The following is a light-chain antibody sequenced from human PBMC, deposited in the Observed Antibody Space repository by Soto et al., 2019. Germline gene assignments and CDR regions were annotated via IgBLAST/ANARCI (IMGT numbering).Light chain of an antibody. J-gene: IGKJ1*01. CDR1: QSVSSN. CDR3: QQYGSSGT. Sequence: EVVMKQSPATLSVSPGERATLSCRASQSVSSNLAWYQQKPGQAPRLLIYGASTRATGIPARFSGSGSGTDFTLTISRLEPEDFAVYYCQQYGSSGTFGQGTMV. V-gene: IGKV3-15*01. CDR2: GAS.